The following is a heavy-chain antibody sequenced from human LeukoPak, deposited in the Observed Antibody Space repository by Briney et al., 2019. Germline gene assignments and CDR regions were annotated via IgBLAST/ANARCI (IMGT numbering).Heavy chain of an antibody. V-gene: IGHV4-34*01. J-gene: IGHJ6*02. CDR2: INHSGST. D-gene: IGHD6-19*01. Sequence: PSETLSLTCAVYGGSFSGYYWNWIRQPPGKGLGWIGEINHSGSTNYNPSLKSRVTISVDTSKNQFSLKLSSVTAADTAVYYCARFRTAVAVYYYYYGMDVWGQGTTVTVSS. CDR1: GGSFSGYY. CDR3: ARFRTAVAVYYYYYGMDV.